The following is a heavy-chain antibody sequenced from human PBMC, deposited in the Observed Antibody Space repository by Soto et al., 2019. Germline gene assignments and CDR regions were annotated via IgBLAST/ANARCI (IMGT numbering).Heavy chain of an antibody. D-gene: IGHD1-1*01. CDR3: ARTGDGHHDFLDY. J-gene: IGHJ4*02. Sequence: GGSLRLSCAASGFTLSSYWMNWVRQAPGKGLEWVANINQDGNEDNLLDSVKGRSTISRDNAKNSLFLQMNSLRVDDTAVYYCARTGDGHHDFLDYWGQGALVTVSS. CDR2: INQDGNED. CDR1: GFTLSSYW. V-gene: IGHV3-7*01.